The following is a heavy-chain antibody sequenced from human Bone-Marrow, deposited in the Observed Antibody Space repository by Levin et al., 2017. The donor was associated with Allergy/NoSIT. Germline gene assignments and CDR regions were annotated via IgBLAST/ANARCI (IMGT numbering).Heavy chain of an antibody. CDR1: GYSFTNYW. CDR2: IDPSDSYS. V-gene: IGHV5-10-1*01. CDR3: ASQGNGWFGELSSPGTFDI. D-gene: IGHD3-10*01. Sequence: GGSLRLSCKGSGYSFTNYWISWVRRMPGKGLEWMGRIDPSDSYSHYSPSFQGHVSISVDKSISTAYLQWSSLKASDTAIYYCASQGNGWFGELSSPGTFDIWGQGTMVTVSS. J-gene: IGHJ3*02.